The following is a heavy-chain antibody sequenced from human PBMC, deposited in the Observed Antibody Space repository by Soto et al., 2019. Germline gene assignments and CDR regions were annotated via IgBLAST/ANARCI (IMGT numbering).Heavy chain of an antibody. CDR3: AKDIRHYDFWSGSDY. CDR2: ISWDGGST. V-gene: IGHV3-43*01. J-gene: IGHJ4*02. D-gene: IGHD3-3*01. Sequence: HPGGSLRLSCAASGFTFDDYTMHWVRQAPGKGLEWVSLISWDGGSTYYADSVKGRFTISRDNSKNSLYLQMNSLRTEDTALYYCAKDIRHYDFWSGSDYWGQGTLVTVSS. CDR1: GFTFDDYT.